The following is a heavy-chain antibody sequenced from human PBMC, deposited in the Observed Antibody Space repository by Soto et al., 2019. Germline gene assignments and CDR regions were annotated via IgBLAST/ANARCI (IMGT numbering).Heavy chain of an antibody. J-gene: IGHJ5*02. CDR2: IIPIFGTA. V-gene: IGHV1-69*01. D-gene: IGHD3-22*01. Sequence: QVQLVQSGAEVKKPGSSVTVSCKASGGTFSSYAISWVRQAPGHGLEWMGGIIPIFGTANYAQKFQGRGTITAADSTRTGYMELSSLRSEDTAVYYCARAYYDSSGYYYRGWFDPWGQGALVTVFS. CDR1: GGTFSSYA. CDR3: ARAYYDSSGYYYRGWFDP.